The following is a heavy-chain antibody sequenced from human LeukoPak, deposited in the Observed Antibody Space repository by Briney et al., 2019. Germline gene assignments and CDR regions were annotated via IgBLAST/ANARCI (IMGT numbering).Heavy chain of an antibody. D-gene: IGHD5-18*01. V-gene: IGHV3-30*18. CDR3: AKPGHVDTLVYYFDY. CDR1: GFTFSSYG. CDR2: ISYDGSNK. J-gene: IGHJ4*02. Sequence: GGSLRLSCAASGFTFSSYGMHWARQAPGKGLEWVAVISYDGSNKYYADSVKGRFTISRDNSKNTLYLQMNSLRAEDTAVYYCAKPGHVDTLVYYFDYWGQGTLVTVSS.